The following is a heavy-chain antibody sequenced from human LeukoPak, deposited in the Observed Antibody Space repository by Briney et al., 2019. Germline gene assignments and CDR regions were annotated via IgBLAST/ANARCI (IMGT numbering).Heavy chain of an antibody. CDR1: GGSISSGDYY. Sequence: SETLSLTCTVSGGSISSGDYYWSWIRQPPGKGLEWIGYIYYSGSTYYNPSLKSPVTISVDTSKNQFSLKLSSVTAADTAVYYCASTFGGVIALYGMDVWGKGTTVTVSS. V-gene: IGHV4-30-4*01. CDR2: IYYSGST. J-gene: IGHJ6*04. D-gene: IGHD3-16*02. CDR3: ASTFGGVIALYGMDV.